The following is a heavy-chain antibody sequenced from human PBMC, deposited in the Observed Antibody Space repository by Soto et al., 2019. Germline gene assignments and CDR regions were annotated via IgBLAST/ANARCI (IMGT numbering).Heavy chain of an antibody. CDR2: SIPVFGTA. Sequence: QVQLVQSGAEVKKPGSSVKLSCKTSGGTFRNYAINWVRQAPGQGLEWMGGSIPVFGTANYAQTFQGRFTITADESTSTAYMELSSLRSEDTAVYYCAITLPKQHLVRGAFDHWGQGTLVTVAS. CDR3: AITLPKQHLVRGAFDH. D-gene: IGHD3-10*01. CDR1: GGTFRNYA. J-gene: IGHJ4*02. V-gene: IGHV1-69*01.